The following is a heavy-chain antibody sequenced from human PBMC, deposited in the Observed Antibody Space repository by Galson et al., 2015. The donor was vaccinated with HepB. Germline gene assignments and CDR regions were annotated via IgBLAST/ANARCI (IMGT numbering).Heavy chain of an antibody. D-gene: IGHD1-7*01. CDR1: GFIFSNYW. J-gene: IGHJ4*02. V-gene: IGHV3-74*01. CDR2: INSDGSST. Sequence: SLRLSCAASGFIFSNYWMHWVRQVPGKGLVWVSRINSDGSSTSYADSVKGRFSIPRDNAKNTLYLQMNSVRAEDTAVYFCACMETGSTDYWGQGTLVTVSS. CDR3: ACMETGSTDY.